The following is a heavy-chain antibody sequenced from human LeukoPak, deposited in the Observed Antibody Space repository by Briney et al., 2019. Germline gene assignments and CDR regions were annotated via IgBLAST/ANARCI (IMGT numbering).Heavy chain of an antibody. V-gene: IGHV3-73*01. J-gene: IGHJ4*02. CDR2: IRSKANSYAT. D-gene: IGHD6-13*01. CDR1: GFTFSGSA. CDR3: AKDLSQGYSSSWLLFDY. Sequence: GGSLKLSCAASGFTFSGSAMHWVRQASGKGLEWVGRIRSKANSYATAYAASVKGRFTISRDDSKNTAYLQMNSLKTEDTAVYYCAKDLSQGYSSSWLLFDYWGQGTLVTVSS.